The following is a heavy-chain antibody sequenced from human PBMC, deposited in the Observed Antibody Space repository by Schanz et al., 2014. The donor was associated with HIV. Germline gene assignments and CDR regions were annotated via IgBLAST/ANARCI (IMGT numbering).Heavy chain of an antibody. V-gene: IGHV3-72*01. CDR3: RGYRFYYGVDF. CDR2: SRVKSDSYAT. D-gene: IGHD5-18*01. Sequence: VQLVESGGGVVQPGRSLRLSCAASGFTFSRYWMTWVRQAPGKGLEWVARSRVKSDSYATEYAASVTGRFTISRDDSKNSVYLQMNSLNIEDTAVYYCRGYRFYYGVDFWGQGTTVTVS. J-gene: IGHJ6*02. CDR1: GFTFSRYW.